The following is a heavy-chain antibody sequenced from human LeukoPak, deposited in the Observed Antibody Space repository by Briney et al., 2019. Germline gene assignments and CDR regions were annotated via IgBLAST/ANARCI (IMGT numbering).Heavy chain of an antibody. Sequence: GGSLRLSCAASGFTFGNYGTSWVRQAPGKGLEWVSGINWNGGSTGYADSVEGRFTISRDNAKNSQYLQMNSLRAEDTALYYCAKGSYGSGSYVDYWGQGALITVSS. D-gene: IGHD3-10*01. J-gene: IGHJ4*02. CDR2: INWNGGST. CDR3: AKGSYGSGSYVDY. CDR1: GFTFGNYG. V-gene: IGHV3-20*04.